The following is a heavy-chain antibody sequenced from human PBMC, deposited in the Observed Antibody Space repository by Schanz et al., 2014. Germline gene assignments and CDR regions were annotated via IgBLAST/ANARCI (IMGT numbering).Heavy chain of an antibody. V-gene: IGHV3-23*01. CDR3: AKGQGAVINNWYFDL. J-gene: IGHJ2*01. CDR2: ISGGGGGYR. Sequence: EVQLLESGGGLVQPGGSLSFSCAVSGFTFTSYAMSWVRQAPGEGLEWVSPISGGGGGYRPYADSVKGRFTISRDNSINQLSLQMNSLSADDTAVYYCAKGQGAVINNWYFDLWGRGTLVTVSS. D-gene: IGHD2-21*01. CDR1: GFTFTSYA.